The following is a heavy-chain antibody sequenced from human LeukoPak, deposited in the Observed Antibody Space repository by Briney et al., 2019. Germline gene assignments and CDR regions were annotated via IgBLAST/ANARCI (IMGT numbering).Heavy chain of an antibody. V-gene: IGHV3-64*01. J-gene: IGHJ6*03. CDR3: ARDLHRVVVRGVPHYYYYMDV. Sequence: GGSLRLSCAASGFTFSSYAMHWVRQAPGKGLEYVSAISSNGGSTYYANSVKGRFTISRDNSKNTLYLQMGSLRAEDMAVYYCARDLHRVVVRGVPHYYYYMDVWGKGTTVTISS. CDR1: GFTFSSYA. CDR2: ISSNGGST. D-gene: IGHD3-10*01.